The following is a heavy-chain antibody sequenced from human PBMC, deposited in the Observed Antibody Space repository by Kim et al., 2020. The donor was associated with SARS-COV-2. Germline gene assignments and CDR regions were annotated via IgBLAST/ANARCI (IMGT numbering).Heavy chain of an antibody. D-gene: IGHD1-1*01. V-gene: IGHV3-64D*06. J-gene: IGHJ4*02. CDR3: VQGMTKDGTNDY. Sequence: YYADAGKGRFTITRDNSKNTLYLQLGRMRAEDTAVYYCVQGMTKDGTNDYWGRGTLVTASS.